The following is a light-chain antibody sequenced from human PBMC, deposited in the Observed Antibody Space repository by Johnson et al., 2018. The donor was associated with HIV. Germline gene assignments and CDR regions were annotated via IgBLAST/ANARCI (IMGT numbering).Light chain of an antibody. J-gene: IGLJ1*01. V-gene: IGLV1-51*01. CDR3: GTWDSSLRTGF. CDR1: SSNIGNNY. CDR2: DNN. Sequence: QSVLTQPPSVSAAPGQKVTISCSGSSSNIGNNYVSWYQQVPGTAPKLLIYDNNKRPSGLPDRISGSKSGPSATLGITGLQTGDEADYSCGTWDSSLRTGFFGTGTKVTVL.